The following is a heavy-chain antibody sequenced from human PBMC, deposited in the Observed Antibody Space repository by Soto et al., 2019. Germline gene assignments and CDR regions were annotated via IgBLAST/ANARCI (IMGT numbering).Heavy chain of an antibody. CDR2: ISWSSVTF. J-gene: IGHJ4*02. Sequence: VQLMESGGGLVQPGGSLRLSCAVSGFTFNNHAMHWVRRAPGKGLEWVSGISWSSVTFGYADSVKGRFTISRDNAKNSLFLEKNSLRTEDTAFYYCARDHDEDFGYDLDYFDYWGQGTLVTVSS. CDR1: GFTFNNHA. V-gene: IGHV3-9*01. D-gene: IGHD5-12*01. CDR3: ARDHDEDFGYDLDYFDY.